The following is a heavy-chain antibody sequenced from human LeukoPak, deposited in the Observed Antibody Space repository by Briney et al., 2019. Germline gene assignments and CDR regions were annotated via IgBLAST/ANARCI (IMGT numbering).Heavy chain of an antibody. J-gene: IGHJ4*02. V-gene: IGHV3-23*01. Sequence: GGSLRLSCAVSGLTFSIYAMSWVRQAPGKGLEYFSAISSSGGSTYYADSVKGRFTISRDNSKNTLYLQMNSLRAEDTAVYYCAKGRYDWNDVLDYWGQGTLVTASS. CDR1: GLTFSIYA. D-gene: IGHD1-1*01. CDR2: ISSSGGST. CDR3: AKGRYDWNDVLDY.